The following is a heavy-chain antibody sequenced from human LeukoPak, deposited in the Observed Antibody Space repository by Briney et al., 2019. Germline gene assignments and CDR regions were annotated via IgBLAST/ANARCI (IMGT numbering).Heavy chain of an antibody. J-gene: IGHJ3*02. D-gene: IGHD4-17*01. CDR3: ATGRAYGDYFDAFDI. CDR1: GYTFTGYY. V-gene: IGHV1-2*02. Sequence: GXSVKVSCKASGYTFTGYYMHWVRQAPGQGLEWMGWINPNSGGTNYAQKFQGSVTMTRDTSITTAYMELSRLRSDDTAVYYCATGRAYGDYFDAFDIWGQGTMVTVSS. CDR2: INPNSGGT.